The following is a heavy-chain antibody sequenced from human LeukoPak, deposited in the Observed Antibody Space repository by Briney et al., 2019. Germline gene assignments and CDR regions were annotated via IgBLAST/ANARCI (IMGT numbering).Heavy chain of an antibody. CDR3: ARPTIFGVDTDDY. CDR1: GFTFSSYS. D-gene: IGHD3-3*01. CDR2: ISSSSSYI. Sequence: GGSLRLSCAASGFTFSSYSMNWVRQAPGKGLEWVSSISSSSSYIYYADSVKGRFTISRDNAKNSLYLQMNSLRAEDTAVYYCARPTIFGVDTDDYWGQGTLVTVPS. J-gene: IGHJ4*02. V-gene: IGHV3-21*01.